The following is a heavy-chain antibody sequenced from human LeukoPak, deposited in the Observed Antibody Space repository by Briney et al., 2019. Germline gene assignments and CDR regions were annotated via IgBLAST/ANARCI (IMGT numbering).Heavy chain of an antibody. CDR1: GYTFSNSD. D-gene: IGHD3-10*01. V-gene: IGHV1-46*01. CDR3: ARDLSNYYGSGSPEGGP. Sequence: ASVKVSCKASGYTFSNSDINWVRQAPGQGLEWMGIINPSGGSTSYAQKFQGRVTMTRDMSTSTVYMELSSLRSEDTAVYYCARDLSNYYGSGSPEGGPWGQGTLVTVSS. CDR2: INPSGGST. J-gene: IGHJ5*02.